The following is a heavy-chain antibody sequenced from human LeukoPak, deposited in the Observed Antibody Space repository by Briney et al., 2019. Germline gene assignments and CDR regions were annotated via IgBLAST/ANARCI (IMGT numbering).Heavy chain of an antibody. Sequence: SVKVSCKASGGTFSSYAISWVRQAPGQGLEWMGGIIHIFGTANYAQKFQGRVTITADESTSTAYMELSSLRSEDTAVYYCARDLEALEVRWQRPSRWFDPWGQGTLVTVSS. CDR1: GGTFSSYA. CDR3: ARDLEALEVRWQRPSRWFDP. J-gene: IGHJ5*02. CDR2: IIHIFGTA. D-gene: IGHD4-23*01. V-gene: IGHV1-69*13.